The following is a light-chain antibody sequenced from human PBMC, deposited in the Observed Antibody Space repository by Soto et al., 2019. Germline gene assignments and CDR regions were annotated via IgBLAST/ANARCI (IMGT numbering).Light chain of an antibody. CDR3: QSYDTSLYGYV. J-gene: IGLJ1*01. Sequence: QPVLTQPPSVSGAPGQRVTISCTGSSSNIGAGYDVHWYQQLPGTAPKLLIYGNSNRPSGVPDRFSGSKSGTSASLAITGLQAEDEADYYCQSYDTSLYGYVFGTGTKLTVL. CDR2: GNS. V-gene: IGLV1-40*01. CDR1: SSNIGAGYD.